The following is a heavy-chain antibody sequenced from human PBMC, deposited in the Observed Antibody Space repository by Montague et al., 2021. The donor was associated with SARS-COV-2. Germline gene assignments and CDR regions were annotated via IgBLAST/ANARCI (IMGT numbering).Heavy chain of an antibody. D-gene: IGHD3-9*01. V-gene: IGHV2-5*02. CDR3: AHSYYDFLTGYSTYFDY. CDR1: GFSLSTSGVG. CDR2: IYWDDDK. J-gene: IGHJ4*02. Sequence: PALVKPTQTLTLTCTFSGFSLSTSGVGVGWIRQPPGKALEWLALIYWDDDKRYSPSLKSRLTITKDTSKNQVVLTMTNMDPVDTATYYCAHSYYDFLTGYSTYFDYWGQGTLVTVSS.